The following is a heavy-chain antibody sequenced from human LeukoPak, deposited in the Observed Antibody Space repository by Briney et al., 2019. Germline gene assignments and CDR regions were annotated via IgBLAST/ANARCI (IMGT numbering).Heavy chain of an antibody. CDR1: GGSFSGYY. CDR2: IDLRGDT. CDR3: ARRLLYYFDY. J-gene: IGHJ4*02. D-gene: IGHD2-15*01. V-gene: IGHV4-4*09. Sequence: SETLSLTCAVYGGSFSGYYWSWIRQPPGKGLEWMGYIDLRGDTNYNPSLKSRVTISRDTSKKQFSLHLTSVTAADTAVYYCARRLLYYFDYWGQGSLVTVSS.